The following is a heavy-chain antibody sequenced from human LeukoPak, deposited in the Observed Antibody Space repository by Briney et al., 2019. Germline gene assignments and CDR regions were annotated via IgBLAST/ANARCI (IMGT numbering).Heavy chain of an antibody. CDR3: ARGLGRYAAFDI. CDR1: GGSITTSSYY. D-gene: IGHD3-9*01. CDR2: IYYSGST. Sequence: ASETLSLTCSVSGGSITTSSYYWSWIRQPPGKGLEWIGYIYYSGSTNYNPSLKSRVTISVDTSKNQFSLKLSSVTAADTAVYYCARGLGRYAAFDIWGQGTMVTVSS. V-gene: IGHV4-61*01. J-gene: IGHJ3*02.